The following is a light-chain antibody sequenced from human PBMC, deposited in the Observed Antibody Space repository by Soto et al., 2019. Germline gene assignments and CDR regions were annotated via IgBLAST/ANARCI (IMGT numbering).Light chain of an antibody. V-gene: IGKV3-20*01. CDR2: GAS. J-gene: IGKJ1*01. Sequence: IVLTQSPGTLSLSPGEIATLSCRASQSVSSSYLAWYQQKPGQAPRLLIYGASNRATAIPDRFSGSGSGTDFILTISRLEPEDFAVYYCHQYDDSPGTFGQGTKVEIK. CDR3: HQYDDSPGT. CDR1: QSVSSSY.